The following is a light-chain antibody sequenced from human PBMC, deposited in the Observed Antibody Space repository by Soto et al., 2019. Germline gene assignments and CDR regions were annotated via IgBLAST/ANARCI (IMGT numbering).Light chain of an antibody. J-gene: IGLJ1*01. CDR3: GSYTGSIYV. Sequence: QSVLTQPASVSGSPGQSITISCNGTSSDVGGYKFVSWYQQHPGTAPKLMIYEVSNRPSGVSSRFSGSKSGNTASLTISGLQAEDEADYFCGSYTGSIYVFGNGTKVTVL. CDR1: SSDVGGYKF. CDR2: EVS. V-gene: IGLV2-14*01.